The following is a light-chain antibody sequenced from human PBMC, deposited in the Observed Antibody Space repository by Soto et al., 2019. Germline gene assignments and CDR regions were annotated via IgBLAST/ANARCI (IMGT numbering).Light chain of an antibody. J-gene: IGLJ1*01. V-gene: IGLV2-14*01. CDR1: SSDVGGYNS. CDR2: EVS. Sequence: QSALTQPASVSGSPGQSITISCTGTSSDVGGYNSVSWYQQHPGKVPKLMIYEVSNRPSGVSNRFSGSKSGNTASLTISGLQADDEADYYCSSYTSSSTALYVFGTGTKLTVL. CDR3: SSYTSSSTALYV.